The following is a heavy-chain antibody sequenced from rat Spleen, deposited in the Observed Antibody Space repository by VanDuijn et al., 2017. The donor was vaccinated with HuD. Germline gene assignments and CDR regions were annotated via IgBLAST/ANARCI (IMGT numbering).Heavy chain of an antibody. J-gene: IGHJ3*01. V-gene: IGHV5-31*01. Sequence: EVQLVESGGGLVQPGRSLKLSCVASGFTFKNYWMTWIRQAPGKGLEWVAAITNTGGSTYCPDSMKGRFTISRDNEKSILYLQMNGLRSEDTATYYCAKGFGYGYNDWFAYWGQGTLVTVSS. CDR2: ITNTGGST. D-gene: IGHD1-9*01. CDR1: GFTFKNYW. CDR3: AKGFGYGYNDWFAY.